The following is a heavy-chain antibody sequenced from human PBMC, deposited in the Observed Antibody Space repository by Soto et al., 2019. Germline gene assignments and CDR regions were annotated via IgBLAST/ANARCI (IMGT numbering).Heavy chain of an antibody. Sequence: GGSLRLSCAASGFTFSNAWMSWVRQAPGKGLEWVGRIKSKTDGGTKDYAAPVKGRFTISRDDSKNTLYLQMNSLKTEDTGVYYCTTGYSYGDAFDIWGQGTMVTVSS. CDR2: IKSKTDGGTK. CDR1: GFTFSNAW. V-gene: IGHV3-15*01. J-gene: IGHJ3*02. D-gene: IGHD5-18*01. CDR3: TTGYSYGDAFDI.